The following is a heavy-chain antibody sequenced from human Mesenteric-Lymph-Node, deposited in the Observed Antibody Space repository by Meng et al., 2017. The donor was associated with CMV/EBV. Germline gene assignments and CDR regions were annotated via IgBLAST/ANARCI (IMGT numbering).Heavy chain of an antibody. CDR2: IDWDDDK. V-gene: IGHV2-70D*14. Sequence: SGPTLVKPTQTLTLTCTFSGFSLSTSGMRVSWIRQPPGKALEWLARIDWDDDKFYSTSLKTRLTISKDTSKNQVVLTMTNVDPVDTATYYCAHLDGTTWYYYDYWGQGTLVTVSS. CDR1: GFSLSTSGMR. J-gene: IGHJ4*02. CDR3: AHLDGTTWYYYDY. D-gene: IGHD5-24*01.